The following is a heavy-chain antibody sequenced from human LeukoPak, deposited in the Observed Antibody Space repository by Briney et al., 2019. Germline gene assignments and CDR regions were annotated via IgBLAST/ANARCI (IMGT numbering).Heavy chain of an antibody. Sequence: TSETLSLTCAVYGGSFSGYYWSWICQPPGTGLERTGEMNHSGSTNYNPSLKSRVTISVDTSKNQFSLKLSSVTAADTAVYYCARRRLRYFDWLEGDYYYYYMDVWGKGTTVTISS. CDR1: GGSFSGYY. CDR2: MNHSGST. CDR3: ARRRLRYFDWLEGDYYYYYMDV. J-gene: IGHJ6*03. V-gene: IGHV4-34*01. D-gene: IGHD3-9*01.